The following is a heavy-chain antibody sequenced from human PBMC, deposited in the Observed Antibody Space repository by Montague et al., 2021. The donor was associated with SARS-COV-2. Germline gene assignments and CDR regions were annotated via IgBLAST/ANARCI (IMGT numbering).Heavy chain of an antibody. D-gene: IGHD3-22*01. Sequence: SETLSLTCTVSGASINSNRHFWGWIRQAPGKGLEWIGSIFSSGSTYYNPSLKTRVSISVDTSGNRLSLKLTSVTATDTAMYFCARPESYDSSGFLNHPFDFCRRGTMVTVS. CDR3: ARPESYDSSGFLNHPFDF. V-gene: IGHV4-39*02. J-gene: IGHJ3*01. CDR1: GASINSNRHF. CDR2: IFSSGST.